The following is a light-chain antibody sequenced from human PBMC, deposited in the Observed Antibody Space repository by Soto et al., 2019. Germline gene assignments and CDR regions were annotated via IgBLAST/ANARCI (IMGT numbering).Light chain of an antibody. V-gene: IGKV4-1*01. J-gene: IGKJ1*01. CDR2: WAS. CDR1: QSVLHDPNKKNY. Sequence: DIVMTQSPDSLAVSLGERATINCKSSQSVLHDPNKKNYFAWYQQKPGQPPKLLIYWASTRESGVPDRFSGSGSVTDFTLTISSLQAEDVAIYYCQQYYGSPWTFGQGTQVEIK. CDR3: QQYYGSPWT.